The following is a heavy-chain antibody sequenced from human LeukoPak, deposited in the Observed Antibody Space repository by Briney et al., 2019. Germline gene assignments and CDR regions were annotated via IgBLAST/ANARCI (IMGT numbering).Heavy chain of an antibody. CDR2: LFPIFGTA. Sequence: ASVKVSCKASGYTFTAYVISWGGQPPGQGLGGRGGLFPIFGTADYAQKFQGRVTITADKSTSTAYMELSSLRSEDTAVYYCASPGGYSYGRNWYFDLWGRGTLVTVSS. CDR1: GYTFTAYV. J-gene: IGHJ2*01. D-gene: IGHD5-18*01. CDR3: ASPGGYSYGRNWYFDL. V-gene: IGHV1-69*06.